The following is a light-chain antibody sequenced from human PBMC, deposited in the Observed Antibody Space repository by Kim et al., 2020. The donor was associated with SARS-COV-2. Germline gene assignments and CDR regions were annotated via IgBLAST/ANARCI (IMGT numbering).Light chain of an antibody. Sequence: DIQMTQSPSSLSASVGDRVTITCRASQDISDYLAWFQQKPGKAPKCLIFAASSLQSGVPSKFSGSGSGTDFTLTITSLQPEDSATYYCQQYYRYPLTFGGGTKVDIK. V-gene: IGKV1-16*02. CDR3: QQYYRYPLT. J-gene: IGKJ4*01. CDR1: QDISDY. CDR2: AAS.